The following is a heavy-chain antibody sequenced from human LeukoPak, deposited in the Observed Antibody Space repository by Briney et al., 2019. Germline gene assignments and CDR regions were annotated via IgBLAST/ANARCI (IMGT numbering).Heavy chain of an antibody. V-gene: IGHV1-2*02. CDR1: GYTFTDYY. Sequence: ASVKVSCKASGYTFTDYYFHWVRQVPGQGLECMGWINPNTGGTNYPQKFQGRLTMTRDTSISTAYMELTSLRSDDTAVYYCARDLGATTGAPWYYFDFWGQGALVTVSS. CDR2: INPNTGGT. J-gene: IGHJ4*01. CDR3: ARDLGATTGAPWYYFDF. D-gene: IGHD1-26*01.